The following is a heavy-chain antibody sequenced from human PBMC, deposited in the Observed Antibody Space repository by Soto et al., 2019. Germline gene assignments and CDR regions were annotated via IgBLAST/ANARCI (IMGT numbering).Heavy chain of an antibody. CDR2: INHSGST. CDR3: ARGCKYYYYYGMDV. D-gene: IGHD2-8*01. Sequence: QVQLQQWGAGLLKPSETLSLTCAVYGGSFSGYYWSWIRQPPGKGLEWIGEINHSGSTNYNPSLNSRVNISVDTSKNQFSLKLSSVTAADTAVYYCARGCKYYYYYGMDVWGQGTTVTVSS. V-gene: IGHV4-34*01. CDR1: GGSFSGYY. J-gene: IGHJ6*02.